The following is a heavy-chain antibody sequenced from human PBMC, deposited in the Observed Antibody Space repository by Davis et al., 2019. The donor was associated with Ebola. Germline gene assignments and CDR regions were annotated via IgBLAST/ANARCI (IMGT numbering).Heavy chain of an antibody. CDR1: GNSFTSHW. CDR3: ASPASEYAGFDY. Sequence: GGSLRLSCKDSGNSFTSHWIGWVRQMPGKGLEWMGIIYTGDSDTRYSPSFRGQVIISADKSIKTAFLQWSSLKASDTAMYYCASPASEYAGFDYWGQGTLVTVSS. J-gene: IGHJ4*02. V-gene: IGHV5-51*01. D-gene: IGHD2/OR15-2a*01. CDR2: IYTGDSDT.